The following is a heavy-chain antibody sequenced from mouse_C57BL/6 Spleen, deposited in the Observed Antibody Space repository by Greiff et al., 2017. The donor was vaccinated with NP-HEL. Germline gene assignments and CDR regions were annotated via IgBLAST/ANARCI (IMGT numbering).Heavy chain of an antibody. CDR1: GFTFTSYW. V-gene: IGHV1-69*01. J-gene: IGHJ3*01. CDR3: ARGGYGSSLAWFAD. CDR2: IDPSDSYT. D-gene: IGHD1-1*01. Sequence: QVQLQQPGAELVMPGASVKLSCKASGFTFTSYWMHWVKQRPGQGLEWIGEIDPSDSYTNYNQKFKGKSTLTVDTSSSTAYMQLSNLTSEDSAVYDGARGGYGSSLAWFADWGQGTLVTVAA.